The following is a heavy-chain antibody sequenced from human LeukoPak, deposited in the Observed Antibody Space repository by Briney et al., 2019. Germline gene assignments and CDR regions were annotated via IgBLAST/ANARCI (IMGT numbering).Heavy chain of an antibody. CDR1: GFTFSSYA. CDR3: ARDPSSSWTPYFDY. D-gene: IGHD6-13*01. V-gene: IGHV3-30-3*01. J-gene: IGHJ4*02. CDR2: ISYDGSNK. Sequence: GGSLRLSCAASGFTFSSYAMHWVRQAPGKGLEWVAVISYDGSNKYYADSVKGRFTISRDNSKNTLYLQMNCLRAEDTAVYYCARDPSSSWTPYFDYWGQGTLVTVSS.